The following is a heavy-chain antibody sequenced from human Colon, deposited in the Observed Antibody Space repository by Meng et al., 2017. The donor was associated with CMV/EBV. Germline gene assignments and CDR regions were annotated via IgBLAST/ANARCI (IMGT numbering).Heavy chain of an antibody. CDR3: ARLKLPSYYYGMDV. CDR2: ISSSGSTI. D-gene: IGHD1-26*01. V-gene: IGHV3-11*04. J-gene: IGHJ6*02. CDR1: GFTFSDYY. Sequence: GESLKISCAASGFTFSDYYMSWIRQAPGKGLEWVSYISSSGSTIYYADSVKGRFTISRDNAKNSLYLQMNSLRAEDTAVYYCARLKLPSYYYGMDVWGQGTTVTVSS.